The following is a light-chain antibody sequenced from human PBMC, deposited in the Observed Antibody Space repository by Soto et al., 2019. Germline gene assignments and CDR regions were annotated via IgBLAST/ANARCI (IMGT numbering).Light chain of an antibody. V-gene: IGKV3-20*01. CDR3: QQYGTSPRVFT. CDR2: GAS. J-gene: IGKJ3*01. Sequence: EIVLTQSPGTLSLSPGERATLSCRASQSVSSSYLAWYQQKPGQAPRLLIYGASSRATGIPDRFSGSGSGTDFTLSISILEAEDFAVYYCQQYGTSPRVFTFGPGTKVDIK. CDR1: QSVSSSY.